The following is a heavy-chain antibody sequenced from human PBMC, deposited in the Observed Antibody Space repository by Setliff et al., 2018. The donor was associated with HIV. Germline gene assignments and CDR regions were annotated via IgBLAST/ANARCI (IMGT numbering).Heavy chain of an antibody. CDR3: ARANELLTRFSYYYYYMDV. J-gene: IGHJ6*03. D-gene: IGHD2-15*01. V-gene: IGHV3-7*03. Sequence: GGSLRLSCAASGFTFSSYWMSWVRQAPGKGLEWVANIKQDGSEAYYVDSVKGRFTASRDNAKNSLYLQMNSLKAEDTAVYYCARANELLTRFSYYYYYMDVWGEGTTVTVSS. CDR2: IKQDGSEA. CDR1: GFTFSSYW.